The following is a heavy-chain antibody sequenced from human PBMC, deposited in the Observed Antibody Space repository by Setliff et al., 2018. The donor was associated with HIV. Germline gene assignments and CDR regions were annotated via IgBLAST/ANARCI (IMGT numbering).Heavy chain of an antibody. J-gene: IGHJ4*02. CDR2: INGNGQTT. CDR1: GFTFSSFS. Sequence: GGSLRLSCSSYGFTFSSFSMHWVRQAPGKGLQYVAGINGNGQTTYYGDSVKGRFTISRDNSKNTLSLQLNSLRPEDTAMYHCVRDFEYWSGVFVWGYFRFWGQGTPVTVSS. D-gene: IGHD3-3*01. V-gene: IGHV3-64D*08. CDR3: VRDFEYWSGVFVWGYFRF.